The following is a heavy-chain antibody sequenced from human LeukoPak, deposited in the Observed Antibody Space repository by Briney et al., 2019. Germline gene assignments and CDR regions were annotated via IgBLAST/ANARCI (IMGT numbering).Heavy chain of an antibody. CDR1: GGSFNGYF. J-gene: IGHJ4*02. V-gene: IGHV4-34*01. CDR2: ITNTGDT. CDR3: ARAPYIRSWYQLSRGEDY. D-gene: IGHD2-2*01. Sequence: SETLSLTCAVSGGSFNGYFWTWIRQPPGKGLEWIGEITNTGDTKYNPSLNNRVTIAVDTSKRQFSLRLTSVTAADTAMYYCARAPYIRSWYQLSRGEDYWGQGTLVTVST.